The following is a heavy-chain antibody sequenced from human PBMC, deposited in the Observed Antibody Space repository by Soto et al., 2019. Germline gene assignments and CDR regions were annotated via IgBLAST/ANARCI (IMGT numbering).Heavy chain of an antibody. J-gene: IGHJ5*02. D-gene: IGHD2-15*01. V-gene: IGHV6-1*01. CDR3: VRVYCSGGSCWAWSIWFDP. CDR1: GDSVSSNSAA. CDR2: TYYRSKWYN. Sequence: PSQTLSLTCAISGDSVSSNSAAWNWIRQSPSRSLEWLGRTYYRSKWYNDYAVSVKSRITINPDTSKNQFSLQLHSVTPEDTAVNYCVRVYCSGGSCWAWSIWFDPWGQGTLVTVPS.